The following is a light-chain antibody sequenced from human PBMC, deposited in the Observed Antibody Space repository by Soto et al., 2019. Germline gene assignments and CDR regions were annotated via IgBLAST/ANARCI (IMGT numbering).Light chain of an antibody. J-gene: IGLJ1*01. V-gene: IGLV1-44*01. CDR2: SNN. Sequence: QSVLTQPPSASATPGQRVTISCSGSSSNIGSNTVNWYQQLPGTAPKLLIYSNNQRPSGVPDRFSGSKSGTSASLAISGLQSEDEADYYCVAWDDSLNGYVFGTGTKVTVL. CDR1: SSNIGSNT. CDR3: VAWDDSLNGYV.